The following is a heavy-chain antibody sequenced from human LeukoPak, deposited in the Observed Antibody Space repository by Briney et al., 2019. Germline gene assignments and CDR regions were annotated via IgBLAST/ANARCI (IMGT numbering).Heavy chain of an antibody. J-gene: IGHJ4*02. Sequence: ASVKVSCKASGYTFTSYDINWVRQATGQGLEWMGWMNPNSGNTGYAQKFQGRVTMTRNTSISTAYMELSSLRSEDTAEYYCARLYCSSTSCYAERTFDYWGQGTLVTVSS. V-gene: IGHV1-8*01. CDR3: ARLYCSSTSCYAERTFDY. CDR2: MNPNSGNT. D-gene: IGHD2-2*01. CDR1: GYTFTSYD.